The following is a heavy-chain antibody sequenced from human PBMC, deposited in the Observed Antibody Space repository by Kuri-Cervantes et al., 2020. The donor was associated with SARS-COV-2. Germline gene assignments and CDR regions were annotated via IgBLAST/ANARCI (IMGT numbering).Heavy chain of an antibody. D-gene: IGHD6-6*01. CDR3: AQSRSIAARRPWYFDL. V-gene: IGHV4-30-4*08. CDR1: GGSISSDAYY. J-gene: IGHJ2*01. CDR2: IYYSGST. Sequence: LRLSCTVSGGSISSDAYYWSWIRQPPGKGLEWIGYIYYSGSTYYNPSPKSRITISLDTSRNQFSLKLSSVTAADTAVYYCAQSRSIAARRPWYFDLWGRGTLVTVSS.